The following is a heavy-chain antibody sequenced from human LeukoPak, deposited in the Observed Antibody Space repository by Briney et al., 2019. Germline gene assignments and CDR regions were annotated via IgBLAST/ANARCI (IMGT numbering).Heavy chain of an antibody. J-gene: IGHJ4*02. Sequence: KPSETLSLTCTVSGGSISSYYWSWIRQPPGKGLEWIGEINHSGSTNYNPSLKSRVTIPVDTSKNQFSLKLSSVTAADTAVYYCARSWSGWRSQHTFDYWGQGTLVTVSS. CDR3: ARSWSGWRSQHTFDY. CDR2: INHSGST. D-gene: IGHD3-3*01. V-gene: IGHV4-34*01. CDR1: GGSISSYY.